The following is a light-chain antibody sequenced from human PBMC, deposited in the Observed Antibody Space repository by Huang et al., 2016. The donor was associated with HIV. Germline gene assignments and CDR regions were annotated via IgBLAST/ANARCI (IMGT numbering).Light chain of an antibody. V-gene: IGKV4-1*01. CDR3: QQYYSLPQT. Sequence: DIIMSQSPASLTVSLGERATLKCRSSQSVYASSTSKDYMAWFQQKQGQPPKLLLFWASAREVGVPDRVSGSGSGTHFTLTIANLQPEDAAIYYCQQYYSLPQTFGQGTRV. CDR2: WAS. J-gene: IGKJ1*01. CDR1: QSVYASSTSKDY.